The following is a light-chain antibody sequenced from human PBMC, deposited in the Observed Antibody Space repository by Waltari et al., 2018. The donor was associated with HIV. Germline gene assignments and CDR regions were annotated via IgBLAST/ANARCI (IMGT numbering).Light chain of an antibody. J-gene: IGKJ1*01. CDR2: AAS. CDR3: QQYFTYPRT. CDR1: QGISTY. V-gene: IGKV1-16*02. Sequence: MGMTQSPSSLSASVGDRVTITCRASQGISTYLAWFQQKPGEAPKSLIYAASTLQSGVPSKFSGSGSGTDFTLTITSLQPEDFATYYCQQYFTYPRTFGQGTKVEFK.